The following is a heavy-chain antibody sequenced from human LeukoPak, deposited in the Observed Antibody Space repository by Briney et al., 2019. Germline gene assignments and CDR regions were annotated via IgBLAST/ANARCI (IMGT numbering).Heavy chain of an antibody. J-gene: IGHJ6*02. CDR3: ARGAPLRYFTPLHYYYGMDV. CDR2: ISYDGSNK. CDR1: GFTFSSYA. Sequence: PGGSLRLSCAASGFTFSSYAMHWVRQAPGKGLEWVAVISYDGSNKYYADSVKGRFTISRDNSKNTLYLQMNSLRAEDTAVYYCARGAPLRYFTPLHYYYGMDVWDQGTTVTVSS. V-gene: IGHV3-30-3*01. D-gene: IGHD3-9*01.